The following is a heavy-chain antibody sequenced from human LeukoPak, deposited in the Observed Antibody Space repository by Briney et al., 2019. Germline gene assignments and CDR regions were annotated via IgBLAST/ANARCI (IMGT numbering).Heavy chain of an antibody. Sequence: SETLSLTCAVYGGSFSGYYWSWIRQPPGKGLEWIGSIYYSGNTYYNASLKSQVSISIDTSKNQFSLKLSSVTAGDTAVYYCASVYSRTRYMDVWGKGTTVTVSS. CDR1: GGSFSGYY. CDR2: IYYSGNT. V-gene: IGHV4-34*01. D-gene: IGHD1-7*01. J-gene: IGHJ6*03. CDR3: ASVYSRTRYMDV.